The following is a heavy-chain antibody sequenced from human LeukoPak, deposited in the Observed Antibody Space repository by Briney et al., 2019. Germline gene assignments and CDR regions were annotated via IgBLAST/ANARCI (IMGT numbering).Heavy chain of an antibody. CDR2: INYSGIT. Sequence: SETLSLTCTVSGGSISNYHWSWIRQPPGKGLEWIGYINYSGITNYNPFLKSRVTISVDTSKNQFSLKLSSVTAADTAVYYCARHQVLSRRGWFDPWGQGSLVTVTS. J-gene: IGHJ5*02. CDR1: GGSISNYH. D-gene: IGHD4/OR15-4a*01. V-gene: IGHV4-59*08. CDR3: ARHQVLSRRGWFDP.